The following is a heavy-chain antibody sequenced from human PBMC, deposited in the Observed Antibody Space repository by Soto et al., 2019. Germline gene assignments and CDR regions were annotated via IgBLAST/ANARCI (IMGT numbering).Heavy chain of an antibody. J-gene: IGHJ4*02. D-gene: IGHD4-17*01. CDR2: IIPILGIA. CDR3: ARFSDYGDYVL. Sequence: GASVKVSCKASGGTFSSYTISWVRQAPGQGLEWMGRIIPILGIANYAQKFQGRVTITADKSTSTAYMELSSLRSEDTAVYYCARFSDYGDYVLWGQGTLVTVSS. CDR1: GGTFSSYT. V-gene: IGHV1-69*02.